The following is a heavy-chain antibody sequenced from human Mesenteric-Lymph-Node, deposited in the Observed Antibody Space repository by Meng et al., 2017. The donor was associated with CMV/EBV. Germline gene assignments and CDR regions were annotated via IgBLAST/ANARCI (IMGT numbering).Heavy chain of an antibody. V-gene: IGHV1-58*01. D-gene: IGHD1-26*01. CDR2: IVVETGNT. Sequence: SVKVSCKASGFTFISSSVQWVRHARGQRLEWIGWIVVETGNTNYAQKFQERVTITRDMSTSTAYMELSSLRSDDAAVYYCAAAHSWDNYYYNTLDVWGQETTVTVSS. CDR3: AAAHSWDNYYYNTLDV. CDR1: GFTFISSS. J-gene: IGHJ6*02.